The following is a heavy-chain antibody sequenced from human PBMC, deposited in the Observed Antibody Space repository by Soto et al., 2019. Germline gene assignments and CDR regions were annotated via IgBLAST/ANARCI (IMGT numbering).Heavy chain of an antibody. CDR1: GYTFTSYA. V-gene: IGHV1-3*01. CDR2: INAGNGNT. D-gene: IGHD1-26*01. CDR3: ARETGIVGATTLRH. Sequence: ASVKVSCKASGYTFTSYAMHWVRQAPGQRLEWMGWINAGNGNTKYSQKFQGRVTITADESTSTAYMELSSLRSEDTAVYYCARETGIVGATTLRHWGQGTLVTVSS. J-gene: IGHJ4*02.